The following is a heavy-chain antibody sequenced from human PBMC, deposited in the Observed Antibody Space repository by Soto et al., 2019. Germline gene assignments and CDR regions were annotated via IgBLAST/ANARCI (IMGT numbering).Heavy chain of an antibody. CDR3: ARYPDLGPAHNPNWYFDL. Sequence: GGSLRLSCAASGFTVSSNYMSWVRQAPGKGLEWVSVIYSGGSTYYADSVKGRFTISRDNSKNTLYLQMNSLRAEDTAVYYGARYPDLGPAHNPNWYFDLWGRGTLVTVSS. CDR2: IYSGGST. J-gene: IGHJ2*01. D-gene: IGHD7-27*01. V-gene: IGHV3-66*02. CDR1: GFTVSSNY.